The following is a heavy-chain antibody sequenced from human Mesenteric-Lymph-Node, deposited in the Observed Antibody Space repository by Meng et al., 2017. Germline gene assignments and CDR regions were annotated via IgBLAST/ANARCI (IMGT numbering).Heavy chain of an antibody. V-gene: IGHV4-4*07. J-gene: IGHJ3*02. CDR1: GGSINTYS. CDR2: IDTSGTI. CDR3: ARKGVAMMSFAFEI. D-gene: IGHD5-12*01. Sequence: SETLSLTCTVSGGSINTYSWSWIRQPAGKGLEWIGRIDTSGTITYNPSLKSRVSMSIDTSKNQFSLTLTSVTAADTAVYYCARKGVAMMSFAFEIWGQGTMVTVSS.